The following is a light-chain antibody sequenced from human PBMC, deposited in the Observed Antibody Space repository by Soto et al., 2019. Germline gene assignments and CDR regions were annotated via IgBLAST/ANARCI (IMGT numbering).Light chain of an antibody. CDR1: QSVSNNY. CDR3: QQYGSSGT. V-gene: IGKV3-20*01. Sequence: EIVLTQSPGTLSLSPGERATLSCRASQSVSNNYLAWYQQKPGQAPRLLIDGASNRATGIPDRFSGSGSGTQFTLTISRLEPEDFAGYYCQQYGSSGTFGQWTKGDIK. J-gene: IGKJ1*01. CDR2: GAS.